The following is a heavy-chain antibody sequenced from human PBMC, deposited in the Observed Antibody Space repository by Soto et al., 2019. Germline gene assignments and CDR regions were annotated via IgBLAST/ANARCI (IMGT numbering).Heavy chain of an antibody. V-gene: IGHV1-69*01. Sequence: QVQLVQSGAEVKKPGSSVKVSCKASGGTFSSYAISWVRQAPGQGLEWMGVIIPIFGTANYAQKFQGRVTITADESTSTAYMELSSLRSEDTAVYYCARSLGGYCSGGSCYVLDYWGQGTLVTVSS. J-gene: IGHJ4*02. D-gene: IGHD2-15*01. CDR1: GGTFSSYA. CDR2: IIPIFGTA. CDR3: ARSLGGYCSGGSCYVLDY.